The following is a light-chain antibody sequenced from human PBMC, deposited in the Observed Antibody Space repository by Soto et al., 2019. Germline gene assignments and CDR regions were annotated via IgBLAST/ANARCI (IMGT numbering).Light chain of an antibody. V-gene: IGKV3-11*01. CDR1: QSVSIY. CDR2: DSS. CDR3: QLRSNWRPIT. J-gene: IGKJ5*01. Sequence: EIVLTQSPATLSLSPGERATLSCRASQSVSIYLAWYQQKPAQAPRLLIYDSSNRAAGIPARVSARGSGTDFTLFISNLAPEDGAVYYCQLRSNWRPITFGQGTSLYIK.